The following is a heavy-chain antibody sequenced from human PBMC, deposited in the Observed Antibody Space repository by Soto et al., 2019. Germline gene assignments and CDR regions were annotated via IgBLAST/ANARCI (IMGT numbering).Heavy chain of an antibody. CDR1: GFTFSSYS. CDR3: ARDFVVVPAASSI. D-gene: IGHD2-2*01. V-gene: IGHV3-48*01. J-gene: IGHJ4*02. Sequence: GGSLRLSCAASGFTFSSYSMNWVRQAPGKGLEWVSYISSSSSTIYYADSVKGRFTISRDNAKNSLYLQMNSLRAEDTAVYYCARDFVVVPAASSIWGQGTLVTVSS. CDR2: ISSSSSTI.